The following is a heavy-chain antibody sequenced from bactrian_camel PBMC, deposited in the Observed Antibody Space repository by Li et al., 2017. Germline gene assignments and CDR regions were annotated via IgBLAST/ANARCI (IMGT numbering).Heavy chain of an antibody. J-gene: IGHJ4*01. CDR1: GYDYTLDA. CDR3: VADLRHGRWIGPPMMIHRFQH. Sequence: HVQLVESGGGSVEAGGSLTLSCAASGYDYTLDAMGWFRQAPGKQREAVAVIDDSNVKTYAESVKERFTISRGSDRNTVSLRMDNLKPEDAAMYYCVADLRHGRWIGPPMMIHRFQHWGQGTQVTVSS. CDR2: IDDSNVK. V-gene: IGHV3S53*01. D-gene: IGHD1*01.